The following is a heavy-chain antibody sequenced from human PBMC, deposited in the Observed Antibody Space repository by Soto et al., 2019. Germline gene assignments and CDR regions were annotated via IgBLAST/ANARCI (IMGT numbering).Heavy chain of an antibody. CDR3: ARDMHVYSSGWYGGTDAFDL. D-gene: IGHD6-19*01. Sequence: QVQLVESGGGVVQPGRSLRLSCAASGFTFSSYGMHWVRQAPGKGLEWVAVIWYDGSNKYYADSVKGRFTISRDNSKNTLYLQMNSLRAEDTAVYYCARDMHVYSSGWYGGTDAFDLWGQGTMVTVSS. CDR2: IWYDGSNK. V-gene: IGHV3-33*01. J-gene: IGHJ3*01. CDR1: GFTFSSYG.